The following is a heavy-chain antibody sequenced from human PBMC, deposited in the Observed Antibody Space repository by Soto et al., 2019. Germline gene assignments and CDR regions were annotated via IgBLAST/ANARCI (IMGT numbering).Heavy chain of an antibody. CDR1: GFTFSTYR. Sequence: EEQLVESGGGLVQPGGSLRLSCAASGFTFSTYRMNWVRQAPGKGLEWVSFITSSTSNTDYADSVKGRFTISRDNAKNSLYLQMDSLRDEDTAVYYCARDASGSGNVFDLWGRGTLVTVSS. CDR3: ARDASGSGNVFDL. D-gene: IGHD3-10*01. CDR2: ITSSTSNT. V-gene: IGHV3-48*02. J-gene: IGHJ2*01.